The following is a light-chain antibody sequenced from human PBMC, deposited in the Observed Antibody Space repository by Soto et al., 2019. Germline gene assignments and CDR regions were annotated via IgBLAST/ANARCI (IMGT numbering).Light chain of an antibody. CDR3: QQYGSAPPT. CDR1: QSISRY. CDR2: GAS. J-gene: IGKJ1*01. V-gene: IGKV3-20*01. Sequence: IVSTQSPGTLSLSPGERTTLSCRASQSISRYLAWYQQKPGQGPRLLIYGASSRATGTPDRFSGSGSGTDFTLTINRLEPEDFALYYCQQYGSAPPTFGPGTKVDIK.